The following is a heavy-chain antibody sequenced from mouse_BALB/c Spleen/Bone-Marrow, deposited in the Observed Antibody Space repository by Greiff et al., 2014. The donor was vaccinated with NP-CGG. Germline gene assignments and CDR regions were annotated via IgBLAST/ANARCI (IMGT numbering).Heavy chain of an antibody. J-gene: IGHJ2*01. V-gene: IGHV1-9*01. CDR3: ARRLLYYFDY. CDR2: ILPGSGST. D-gene: IGHD1-2*01. Sequence: VQLQQSGAELLKPGASVKISCKATGYTFSTYWIEWVKQRPGHGLEWIGEILPGSGSTNYNEKFKGKATFTADTSSNTACMQLSSLTSEDSAVYYCARRLLYYFDYWGQGTTLTVSS. CDR1: GYTFSTYW.